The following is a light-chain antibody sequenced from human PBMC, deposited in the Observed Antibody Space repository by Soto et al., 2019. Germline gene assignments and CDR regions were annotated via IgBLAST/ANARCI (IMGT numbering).Light chain of an antibody. CDR3: SSYTTSGTPV. J-gene: IGLJ3*02. CDR2: EVT. CDR1: SSDVGGYNY. Sequence: QSALTQPASVSGSPGQSITISCTGTSSDVGGYNYLSWYQQHPGKAPRVMIYEVTNRPSGVSNRFSGSKSGNTASLTISGLQAEHEADYFCSSYTTSGTPVFGGGTKLTVL. V-gene: IGLV2-14*01.